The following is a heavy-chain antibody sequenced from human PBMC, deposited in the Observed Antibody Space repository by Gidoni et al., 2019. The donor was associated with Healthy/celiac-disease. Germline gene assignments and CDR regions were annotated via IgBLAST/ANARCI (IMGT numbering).Heavy chain of an antibody. Sequence: EVQLLESGGGLVQPGGSLRLSCSASGFTFSSYAMSWVRQAPGKGLEWVSAISGSGGSTYYADSVKGRFTISRDNSKNTLYLQMNSLRAEDTAVYYCAKSPTIFGVVGPLDPWGQGTLVTVSS. V-gene: IGHV3-23*01. D-gene: IGHD3-3*01. CDR3: AKSPTIFGVVGPLDP. J-gene: IGHJ5*02. CDR2: ISGSGGST. CDR1: GFTFSSYA.